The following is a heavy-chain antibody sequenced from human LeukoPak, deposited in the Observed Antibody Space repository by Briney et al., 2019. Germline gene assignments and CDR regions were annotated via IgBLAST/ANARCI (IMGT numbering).Heavy chain of an antibody. J-gene: IGHJ5*02. CDR1: VYSFTGYY. CDR3: ARDREIAAARWFGP. D-gene: IGHD6-13*01. V-gene: IGHV1-2*02. Sequence: GASVKVSCKASVYSFTGYYMHWVRQAPGQGLEWMGWINPNSGGTNYAQKFQGRVTMTRDTSISTAYMELSRLRSDDTAVYYCARDREIAAARWFGPWGQGTLVTVSS. CDR2: INPNSGGT.